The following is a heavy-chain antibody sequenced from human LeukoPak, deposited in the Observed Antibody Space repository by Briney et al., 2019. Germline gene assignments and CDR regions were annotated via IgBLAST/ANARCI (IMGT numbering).Heavy chain of an antibody. J-gene: IGHJ3*02. V-gene: IGHV3-30-3*01. CDR1: GFTFSSYA. CDR3: ATLVGYSYGRDAFDI. D-gene: IGHD5-18*01. Sequence: GGSLRLSCAASGFTFSSYAMHWVRQAPGKGLEWVAVISYDGSNKYYADSVKGRFTISRDNSKDTLYLQMNSLRAEDTAVYYCATLVGYSYGRDAFDIWGQGTMVTVSS. CDR2: ISYDGSNK.